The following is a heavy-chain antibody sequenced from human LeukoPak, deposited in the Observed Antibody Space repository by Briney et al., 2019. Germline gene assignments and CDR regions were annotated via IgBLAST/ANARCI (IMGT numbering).Heavy chain of an antibody. Sequence: GESLKLSCKGSGYRFTNYWIGWVRQVPGKGLEWMGFIDPDDSQTKYSPSFQGQVTISADKSINTIYVQWNSLKASDTAIYFCARHRGGAIGLEFYYYMDVWDKGTTVIVS. D-gene: IGHD1-26*01. J-gene: IGHJ6*03. V-gene: IGHV5-51*01. CDR2: IDPDDSQT. CDR1: GYRFTNYW. CDR3: ARHRGGAIGLEFYYYMDV.